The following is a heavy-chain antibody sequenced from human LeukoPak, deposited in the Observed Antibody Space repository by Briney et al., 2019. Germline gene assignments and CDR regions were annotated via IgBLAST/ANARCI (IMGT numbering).Heavy chain of an antibody. CDR1: GGSISSYY. CDR3: ARHIIYSKKPSFDH. CDR2: IYYTGST. J-gene: IGHJ4*02. Sequence: SETLSLTCTVSGGSISSYYWSWIRQPPGKGLEWIGYIYYTGSTNYNPSLKSRVTISVDTSKNQFSLKLTSVTAADTAVYHCARHIIYSKKPSFDHWGQGTLVTVSS. V-gene: IGHV4-59*01. D-gene: IGHD4-11*01.